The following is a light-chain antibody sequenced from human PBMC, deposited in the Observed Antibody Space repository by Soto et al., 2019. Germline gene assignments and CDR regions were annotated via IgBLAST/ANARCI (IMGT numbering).Light chain of an antibody. V-gene: IGKV3-11*01. CDR3: QQRTTWPRLWT. CDR1: QSVGSS. Sequence: ESVLTQSPATLSLSPGERATLSCRASQSVGSSLAWYQQKPGQAPRLLIYDAYNRATGIPARFSGSGSGTDFTLTISSLEPEGFAVYYCQQRTTWPRLWTFGGGTKVEIK. CDR2: DAY. J-gene: IGKJ4*01.